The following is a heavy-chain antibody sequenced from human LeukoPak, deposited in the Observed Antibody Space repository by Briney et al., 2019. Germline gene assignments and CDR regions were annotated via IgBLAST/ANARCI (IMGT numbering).Heavy chain of an antibody. CDR2: ISRSAGTI. J-gene: IGHJ2*01. D-gene: IGHD3-16*01. Sequence: GGSLRLSCAASGFTFSSYEMNWVRQAPGRGLEWLSYISRSAGTIYYADSVKGRFTISRDNAKNSLYLQMNSLRAEDTAVYYCAREGGLGWYLDPWGRGTLVTVSS. CDR1: GFTFSSYE. CDR3: AREGGLGWYLDP. V-gene: IGHV3-48*03.